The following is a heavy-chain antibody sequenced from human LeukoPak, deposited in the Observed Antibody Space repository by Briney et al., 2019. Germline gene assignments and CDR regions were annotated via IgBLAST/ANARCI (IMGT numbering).Heavy chain of an antibody. CDR2: MYNSGST. V-gene: IGHV4-59*01. Sequence: SETLSLTCTVSGGSICGSYWSWIRQPPGKGLEWIAYMYNSGSTNYNPSLKSRDTISIDTSKNQFSLKLSSLTAADTAIYYCARGIESYGDYGYWGQGILVTVSS. J-gene: IGHJ4*02. CDR3: ARGIESYGDYGY. D-gene: IGHD4-17*01. CDR1: GGSICGSY.